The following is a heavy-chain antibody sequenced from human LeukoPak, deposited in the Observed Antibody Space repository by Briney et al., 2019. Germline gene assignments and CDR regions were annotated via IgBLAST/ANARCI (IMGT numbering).Heavy chain of an antibody. V-gene: IGHV1-24*01. CDR1: GYTLGELS. CDR2: FHPVDGKT. Sequence: ASVKVSCKISGYTLGELSMHWVRQAPGKGLEWLGGFHPVDGKTSYAHKFQGRVTMTDDTSTDTAYMELSSLMSDDTAVYYCASLRGFFDSRGYYDHWGQGTLVTVSS. J-gene: IGHJ4*02. D-gene: IGHD3-22*01. CDR3: ASLRGFFDSRGYYDH.